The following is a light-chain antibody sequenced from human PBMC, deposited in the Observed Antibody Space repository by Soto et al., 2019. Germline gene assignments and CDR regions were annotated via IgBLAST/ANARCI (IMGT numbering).Light chain of an antibody. CDR3: CSYAGSYTSYV. CDR2: SVT. Sequence: QSVLTQPRSVSGSPGQSVTISCSGTINDVGGYNSVSWFQHHPGSAPKLMVHSVTQRPSGVPDRFSGSKSGNTASLTISGLQAEEEADYYCCSYAGSYTSYVFGTGTKVTVL. CDR1: INDVGGYNS. V-gene: IGLV2-11*01. J-gene: IGLJ1*01.